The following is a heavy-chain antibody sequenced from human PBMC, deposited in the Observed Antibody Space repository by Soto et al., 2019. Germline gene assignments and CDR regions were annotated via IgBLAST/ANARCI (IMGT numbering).Heavy chain of an antibody. CDR1: GGFISSSSYY. D-gene: IGHD3-9*01. Sequence: SETLSLTCTVSGGFISSSSYYWGWIRQPPGKGLEWIGSIYYSGSTYYNPSLKSRVTISVDTSKNQFSLKLSSVTAADTAVYYCARHVGFDWLLPFDYWGQGTLVTVSS. CDR2: IYYSGST. V-gene: IGHV4-39*01. J-gene: IGHJ4*02. CDR3: ARHVGFDWLLPFDY.